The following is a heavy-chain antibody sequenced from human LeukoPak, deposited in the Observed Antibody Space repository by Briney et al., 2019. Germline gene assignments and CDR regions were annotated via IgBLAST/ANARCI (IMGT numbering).Heavy chain of an antibody. D-gene: IGHD6-13*01. Sequence: SETLSLTCAVYGGSFSGYYWSWIRQPPGKGLEWIGEINHSGSTNYNPSLKSRVTISVDTSKNQFSLKLSSVTAADTAVYYCARLRRYSSSWYFIPDAFDIWGQGTMVTVSS. J-gene: IGHJ3*02. CDR3: ARLRRYSSSWYFIPDAFDI. V-gene: IGHV4-34*01. CDR2: INHSGST. CDR1: GGSFSGYY.